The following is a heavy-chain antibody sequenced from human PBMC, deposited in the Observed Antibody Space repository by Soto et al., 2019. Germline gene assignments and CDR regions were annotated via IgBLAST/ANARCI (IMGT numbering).Heavy chain of an antibody. V-gene: IGHV1-69*02. CDR1: GGTFSSYT. CDR3: ARTRNILTGFDY. J-gene: IGHJ4*02. CDR2: IIPILGIA. Sequence: QVQLVQSGAEVKKPGSSVKVSCKASGGTFSSYTISWVRQAPGQGLEWMGRIIPILGIANYAQKFQGRVXIXAXXSTSTAYTELSSLRSEDTAVYYCARTRNILTGFDYWGQGTLVTVSS. D-gene: IGHD3-9*01.